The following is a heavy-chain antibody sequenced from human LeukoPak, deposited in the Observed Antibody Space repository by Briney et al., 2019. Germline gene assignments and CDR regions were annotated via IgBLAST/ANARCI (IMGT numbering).Heavy chain of an antibody. Sequence: GRSLRLSCAASGFTLSSYGMHWVRQAPGKGLEWVAVISYDGSNKYYADSVKGRFTISRDNSKNTLYLQMNSLRAEDTAVYYCAKATWQYPVSWGQGTLVTVSS. D-gene: IGHD2-2*01. CDR1: GFTLSSYG. CDR2: ISYDGSNK. V-gene: IGHV3-30*18. CDR3: AKATWQYPVS. J-gene: IGHJ5*02.